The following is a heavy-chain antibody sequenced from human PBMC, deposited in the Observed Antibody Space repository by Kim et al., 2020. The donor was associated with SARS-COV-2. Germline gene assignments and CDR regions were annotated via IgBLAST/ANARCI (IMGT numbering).Heavy chain of an antibody. CDR3: ARVGIRTTVTSLELVY. V-gene: IGHV1-69*13. CDR2: IIPIFGTA. Sequence: SVKVSCKASGGTFSSYAISWVRQAPGQGLEWMGGIIPIFGTANYAQKFQGRVTITADESTSTAYMELSSLRSEDTAVYYCARVGIRTTVTSLELVYWGQGTLVTVSS. CDR1: GGTFSSYA. J-gene: IGHJ4*02. D-gene: IGHD4-17*01.